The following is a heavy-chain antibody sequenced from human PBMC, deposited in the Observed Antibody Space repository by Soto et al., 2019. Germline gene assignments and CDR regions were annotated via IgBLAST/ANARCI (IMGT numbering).Heavy chain of an antibody. J-gene: IGHJ6*02. V-gene: IGHV1-69*06. Sequence: QVQLVQSGAEVKKPGSSVKVSCKASGGTFSSYAISWVRQAPGQGLEWMGGIIPIFGTANYAQKFQGRVTITADKSTSTAYMELSSLRSEDTAVYYCATDCSGGSCYVYYYYYGMDVWGQGTTVTVSS. CDR3: ATDCSGGSCYVYYYYYGMDV. CDR1: GGTFSSYA. CDR2: IIPIFGTA. D-gene: IGHD2-15*01.